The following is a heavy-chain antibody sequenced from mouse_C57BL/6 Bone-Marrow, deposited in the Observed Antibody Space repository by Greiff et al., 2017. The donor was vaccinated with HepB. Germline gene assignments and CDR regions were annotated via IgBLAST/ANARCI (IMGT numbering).Heavy chain of an antibody. V-gene: IGHV1-69*01. J-gene: IGHJ2*01. Sequence: QVQLQQPGAELVMPGASVKLSCKASGYTFTSYWMHWVKQRPGQGLGWIGEIDPSDSYTDYNQKFKGKSTLTVDKSSSTASMQLSSLTSEDSAVYYCAIFDGYYVFYWGRGTTLTVSS. CDR1: GYTFTSYW. D-gene: IGHD2-3*01. CDR3: AIFDGYYVFY. CDR2: IDPSDSYT.